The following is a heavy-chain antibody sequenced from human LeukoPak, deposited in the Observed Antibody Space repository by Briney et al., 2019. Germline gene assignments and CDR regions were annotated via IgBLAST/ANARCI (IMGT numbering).Heavy chain of an antibody. V-gene: IGHV4-34*01. CDR2: INHSGST. Sequence: SETLSLTCAVYGGSFSGYYWSWIRQPPGKGLEWIGEINHSGSTNYNPSLESRVTISVDTSKNQFSLKLSSVTAADTAVYYCARFDPYGDYVKWGQGTLVTVSS. D-gene: IGHD4-17*01. CDR3: ARFDPYGDYVK. J-gene: IGHJ4*02. CDR1: GGSFSGYY.